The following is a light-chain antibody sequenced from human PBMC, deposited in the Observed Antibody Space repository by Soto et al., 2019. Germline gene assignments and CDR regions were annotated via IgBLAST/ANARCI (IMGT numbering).Light chain of an antibody. CDR2: DVS. J-gene: IGLJ1*01. Sequence: QSVLTQPRSVSGSPGQSVTISCTGTSSDVGGYNYVSWYQQHPGKAPKLMIYDVSKRPSGVPDRFSGSKSGNTASLTISGLQAEDEADYYCCSRVFGTGTKLTVL. V-gene: IGLV2-11*01. CDR3: CSRV. CDR1: SSDVGGYNY.